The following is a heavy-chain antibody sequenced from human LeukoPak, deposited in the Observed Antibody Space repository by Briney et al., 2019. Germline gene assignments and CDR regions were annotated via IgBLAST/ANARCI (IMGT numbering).Heavy chain of an antibody. CDR3: ARDLRGRGYYMGHWFDP. CDR2: ISYDGSNK. V-gene: IGHV3-30*04. D-gene: IGHD3-22*01. CDR1: GFTFSSYG. Sequence: GGSLRLSCAASGFTFSSYGMHWVRQAPGKGLEWVAVISYDGSNKYYADSVKGRFTISRDNSKNTLYLQMNSLRAEDTAVYYCARDLRGRGYYMGHWFDPWGQGTLVTVSS. J-gene: IGHJ5*02.